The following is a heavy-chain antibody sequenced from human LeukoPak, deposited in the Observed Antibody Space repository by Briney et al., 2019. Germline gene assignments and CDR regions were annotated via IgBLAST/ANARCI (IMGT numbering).Heavy chain of an antibody. CDR3: AKEARTTVILYWFDP. V-gene: IGHV3-30*18. Sequence: GGSLRLSCAASGFTFSSYGMHWVRQAPGKGLEWVAVISYDGSNKYYADSVKGRFTISRDNSKNTLYLQMNSLRAEDTAVYYCAKEARTTVILYWFDPWGQGTLVAVSS. CDR1: GFTFSSYG. D-gene: IGHD4-11*01. J-gene: IGHJ5*02. CDR2: ISYDGSNK.